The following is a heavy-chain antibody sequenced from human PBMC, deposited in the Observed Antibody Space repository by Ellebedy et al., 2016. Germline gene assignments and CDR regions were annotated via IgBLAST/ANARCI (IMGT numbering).Heavy chain of an antibody. J-gene: IGHJ6*04. CDR3: ARGGGAPDV. CDR1: GFTFSSYT. D-gene: IGHD3-16*01. Sequence: GESLKISXAASGFTFSSYTMNWVRQAPGKGLEWVSYISSSSSTIYYADSVKGRFTISRDNAKNSLYLQMNSLRVEDTAVYYCARGGGAPDVWGKGTTVTVSS. V-gene: IGHV3-48*01. CDR2: ISSSSSTI.